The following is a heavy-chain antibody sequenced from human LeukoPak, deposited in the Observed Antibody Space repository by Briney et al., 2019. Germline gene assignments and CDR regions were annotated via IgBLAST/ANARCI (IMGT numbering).Heavy chain of an antibody. V-gene: IGHV1-46*01. CDR3: ARDGYCYDSSGPLLI. CDR2: INPSGGST. D-gene: IGHD3-22*01. J-gene: IGHJ4*02. Sequence: ASVKVSCKASGYTFTSYYMHWVRQAPGQGLEWMGIINPSGGSTSYAQKFQGRVTMTRDTSTSTVYMELSSLRSEDTAVYYCARDGYCYDSSGPLLIWGQGTLVTVSS. CDR1: GYTFTSYY.